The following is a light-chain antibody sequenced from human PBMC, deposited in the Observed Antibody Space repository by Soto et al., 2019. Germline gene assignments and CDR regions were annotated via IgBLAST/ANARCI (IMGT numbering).Light chain of an antibody. V-gene: IGKV1-16*01. Sequence: DIQMTQSPSSLSASVGDRVTITCRASQAISSYLAWFQQKPGKAPKSLIYAESSLQSGVPSRFSGSGFGTDFTLTISGVQPEDFATYYCQQSNNYPLTFGGGTKVEIK. CDR3: QQSNNYPLT. J-gene: IGKJ4*01. CDR2: AES. CDR1: QAISSY.